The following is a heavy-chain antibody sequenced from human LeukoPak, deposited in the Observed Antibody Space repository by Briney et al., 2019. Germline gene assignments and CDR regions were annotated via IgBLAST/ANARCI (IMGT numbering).Heavy chain of an antibody. CDR2: ISSSSSYI. Sequence: GGSLRLSCAASGFTFSSYSMNWVRQAPGKGLEWVSSISSSSSYIYYADSVKGRFTISRDNSKNTLYLQMNSLRAEDTAVYYCAKETVSSPPYYCDYWGQGTLVTVSS. CDR3: AKETVSSPPYYCDY. V-gene: IGHV3-21*04. CDR1: GFTFSSYS. J-gene: IGHJ4*02. D-gene: IGHD1-14*01.